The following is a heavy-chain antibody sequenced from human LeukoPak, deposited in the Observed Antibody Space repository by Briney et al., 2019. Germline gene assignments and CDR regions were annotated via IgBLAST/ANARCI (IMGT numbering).Heavy chain of an antibody. CDR3: ARIHGLPRPYYYYYMDV. D-gene: IGHD6-6*01. CDR1: GGSISSQY. V-gene: IGHV4-59*11. CDR2: MYYSGST. Sequence: SETLSLTCSVSGGSISSQYWSWIRRPPGKGLEWIGYMYYSGSTNYNPSLKSRVTISVDTSKDQFSLKLSSVTAEDTAVYYCARIHGLPRPYYYYYMDVWGKGTTVTVSS. J-gene: IGHJ6*03.